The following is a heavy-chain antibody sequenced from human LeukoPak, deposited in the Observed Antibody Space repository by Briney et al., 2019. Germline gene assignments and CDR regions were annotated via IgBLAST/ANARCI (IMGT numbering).Heavy chain of an antibody. CDR2: ISGSGGTT. CDR1: GFTFSSYA. V-gene: IGHV3-23*01. CDR3: AKKGEFYYYGMDV. Sequence: GGSLRLSCAAYGFTFSSYAMSWVRQAPGKGVEWVSAISGSGGTTYYADSVKGRFTSSRGNSKNTLYLQMNSLRAEDTAVYYCAKKGEFYYYGMDVWGQGTTVTVSS. J-gene: IGHJ6*02. D-gene: IGHD3-10*01.